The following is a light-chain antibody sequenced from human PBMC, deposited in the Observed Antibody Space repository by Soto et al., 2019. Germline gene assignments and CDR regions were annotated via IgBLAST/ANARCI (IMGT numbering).Light chain of an antibody. CDR3: QQSYSSPRFT. CDR2: TAS. V-gene: IGKV1-39*01. CDR1: QNIKKY. Sequence: DIQMTQSPSSLSAPVGDRVTITCRASQNIKKYLNWYQQKPGKAPKLLIYTASSLQVAFSSRFSGSGSGTDFSLTISSLQPEDFATYYCQQSYSSPRFTFGPGTKVDIK. J-gene: IGKJ3*01.